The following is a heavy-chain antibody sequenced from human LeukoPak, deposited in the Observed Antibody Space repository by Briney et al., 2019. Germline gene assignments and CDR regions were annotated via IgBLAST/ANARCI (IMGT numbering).Heavy chain of an antibody. CDR3: ARSGGGRGSYTVDY. V-gene: IGHV1-8*03. J-gene: IGHJ4*02. CDR1: GYTFTSYD. Sequence: ASVKVSCKASGYTFTSYDISWVRQATGQGLEWMGWMNPNSGNTGYAQKFQGRVTITRNTSISTAYMELSSLRSEDTAVYYCARSGGGRGSYTVDYWGQGTLVTVSS. CDR2: MNPNSGNT. D-gene: IGHD1-26*01.